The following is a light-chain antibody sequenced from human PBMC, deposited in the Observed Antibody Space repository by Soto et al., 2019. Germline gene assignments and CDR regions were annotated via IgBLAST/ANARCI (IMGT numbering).Light chain of an antibody. J-gene: IGKJ5*01. V-gene: IGKV1D-12*01. CDR3: QQANSFPIT. CDR2: EAT. CDR1: QGLKF. Sequence: TVTITCRASQGLKFLAWYQQKPGKAPRLLIYEATNLQSGVPPRFSGSGSGTDFTLTISSLQPEDFATYFCQQANSFPITFGQGTRLEIK.